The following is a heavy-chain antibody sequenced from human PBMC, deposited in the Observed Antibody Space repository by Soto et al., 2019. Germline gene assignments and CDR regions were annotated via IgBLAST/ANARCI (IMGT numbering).Heavy chain of an antibody. CDR1: GGSISYINNHY. Sequence: SETLSLTCTVSGGSISYINNHYFIWFRLPPGKGLEWIGFIYYTGSTSYNPSLKRRVTISVDTSKNQFSLKLSSVTAADTAVYYCARGRQQLVNHHAFAIWGQGTLVTVSS. D-gene: IGHD6-13*01. CDR2: IYYTGST. CDR3: ARGRQQLVNHHAFAI. J-gene: IGHJ3*02. V-gene: IGHV4-61*01.